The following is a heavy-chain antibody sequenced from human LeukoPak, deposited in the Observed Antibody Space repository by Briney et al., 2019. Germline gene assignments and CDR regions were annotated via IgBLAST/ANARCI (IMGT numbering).Heavy chain of an antibody. Sequence: PSETLSLSCAVYGGSFNDYFWTWFRQPPERGLEWIGEVYHDGIANYNPSLKTRVTVSVDTSKNQFSLKLSSVTAADTAVYYCARGLGYCSGGSCYTTNYYYYGMDVWGQGTTVTVSS. CDR1: GGSFNDYF. D-gene: IGHD2-15*01. J-gene: IGHJ6*02. CDR2: VYHDGIA. V-gene: IGHV4-34*01. CDR3: ARGLGYCSGGSCYTTNYYYYGMDV.